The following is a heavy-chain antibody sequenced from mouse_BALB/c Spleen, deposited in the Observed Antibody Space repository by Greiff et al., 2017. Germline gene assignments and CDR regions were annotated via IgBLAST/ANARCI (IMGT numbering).Heavy chain of an antibody. CDR2: INPSSGYT. CDR1: GYTFTSYT. Sequence: QVQLKESGAELARPGASVKMSCKASGYTFTSYTMHWVKQRPGQGLEWIGYINPSSGYTNYNQKFKDKATLTADKSSSTAYMQLSSLTSEDSAVYYCARTITTGNFDYWGQGTTLTVSS. CDR3: ARTITTGNFDY. J-gene: IGHJ2*01. D-gene: IGHD2-4*01. V-gene: IGHV1-4*01.